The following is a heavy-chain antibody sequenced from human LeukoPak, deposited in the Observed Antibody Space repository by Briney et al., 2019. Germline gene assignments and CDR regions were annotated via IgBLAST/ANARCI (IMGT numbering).Heavy chain of an antibody. V-gene: IGHV1-69*04. CDR2: IIAILGIA. J-gene: IGHJ5*02. CDR3: ARHSMVTGWFDP. CDR1: GGTFSSYA. D-gene: IGHD2-8*01. Sequence: ASVKVSCKASGGTFSSYAISCVRQAPGQVGEWMGRIIAILGIANYAQKFQGRVTITADKSTSTAYMELSSLRSEDTAVYYCARHSMVTGWFDPWGQGTLVTVSS.